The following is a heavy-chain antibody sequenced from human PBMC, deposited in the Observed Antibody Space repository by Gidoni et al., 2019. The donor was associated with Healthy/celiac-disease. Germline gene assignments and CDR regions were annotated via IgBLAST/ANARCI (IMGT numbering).Heavy chain of an antibody. D-gene: IGHD5-12*01. CDR2: ISGSGGST. CDR1: GFTFSSYA. J-gene: IGHJ4*02. V-gene: IGHV3-23*01. Sequence: EVQLLESGGGLVQPGGSLRLSCAASGFTFSSYAMSWVRQAPGKGLEWVSAISGSGGSTYYADSVKGRFTISRDNSKNTLYLQMNSLRAEDTAVYYCAIRDSGYYSPLNYWGQGTLVTVSS. CDR3: AIRDSGYYSPLNY.